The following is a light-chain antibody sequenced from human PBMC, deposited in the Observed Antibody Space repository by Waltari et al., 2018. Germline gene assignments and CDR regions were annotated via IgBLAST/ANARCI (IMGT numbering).Light chain of an antibody. CDR1: DPNIGRKT. CDR2: GLG. CDR3: AAWDDSVNGRVI. J-gene: IGLJ2*01. V-gene: IGLV1-44*01. Sequence: QSQLPQPPSASGTPGQTVTISCSGSDPNIGRKTVNWYQHFPGTAPQLLIYGLGQRPSGVPDRFSDSKSGTSASLAITGLQSDDEATYYCAAWDDSVNGRVIFGGGTKLTVL.